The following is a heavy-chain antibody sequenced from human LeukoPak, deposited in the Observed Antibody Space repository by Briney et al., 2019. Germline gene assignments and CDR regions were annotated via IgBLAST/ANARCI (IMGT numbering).Heavy chain of an antibody. D-gene: IGHD5-18*01. CDR2: INTDGSST. CDR1: GLTLRTYW. CDR3: ARGGYSYGYDY. Sequence: GGSLRLSCAASGLTLRTYWMHWVRKAPGKGLVWVSHINTDGSSTSYADSVKGRFTISRDNAKNTLYLQMNSLRAEDTAVYYCARGGYSYGYDYWGQGTLVTVSS. V-gene: IGHV3-74*01. J-gene: IGHJ4*02.